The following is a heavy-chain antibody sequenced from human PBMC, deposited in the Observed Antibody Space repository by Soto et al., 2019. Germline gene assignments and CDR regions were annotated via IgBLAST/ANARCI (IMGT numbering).Heavy chain of an antibody. J-gene: IGHJ4*02. CDR1: GGSIGSGSYY. D-gene: IGHD3-22*01. Sequence: QVQLQESGPGLVKPSQTLSLTCIVSGGSIGSGSYYWSWIRQHPGKGLEWIGYINYSGSTFYIPSLKSRVTTSIDTSTNQFSLKLSSVTAADTAVYYCARAGYDRDGGGYYYFDYWGQGTLVTVSS. CDR3: ARAGYDRDGGGYYYFDY. V-gene: IGHV4-31*03. CDR2: INYSGST.